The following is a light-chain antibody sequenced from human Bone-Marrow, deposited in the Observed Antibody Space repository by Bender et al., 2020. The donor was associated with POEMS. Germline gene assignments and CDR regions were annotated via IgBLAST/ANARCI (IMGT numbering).Light chain of an antibody. Sequence: QSVLTQPPSASGTPGQRVTISCSGGSSNIGAHAVNWYTHLPGTAPKLLIYSSHRRPSEVPDRFSGSRSGTSGSLAISGFQSEDEADYSCAVWDGSLNGWVFGGGTKLTVL. V-gene: IGLV1-44*01. CDR1: SSNIGAHA. CDR3: AVWDGSLNGWV. CDR2: SSH. J-gene: IGLJ3*02.